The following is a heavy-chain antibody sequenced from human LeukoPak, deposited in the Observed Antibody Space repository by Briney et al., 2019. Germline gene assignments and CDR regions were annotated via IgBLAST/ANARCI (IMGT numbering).Heavy chain of an antibody. J-gene: IGHJ5*02. CDR2: IYYSGST. CDR3: AKGAGPPWFDP. V-gene: IGHV4-59*08. CDR1: GGSFSSYY. D-gene: IGHD6-19*01. Sequence: SETLSLTCTVSGGSFSSYYWSWIRQPPGKGLEWIGSIYYSGSTDYNPSLTSRVTISVDTSKNEFSMKLSSVTAADTAVYYCAKGAGPPWFDPWGQGTLVTVSS.